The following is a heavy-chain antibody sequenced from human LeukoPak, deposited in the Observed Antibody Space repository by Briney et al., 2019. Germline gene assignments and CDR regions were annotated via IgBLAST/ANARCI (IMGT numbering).Heavy chain of an antibody. J-gene: IGHJ4*02. CDR2: IYHSGST. V-gene: IGHV4-30-2*01. Sequence: SETLSLTCAVSGGSISSGGYSWSWIRQPPGKGLEWIGYIYHSGSTYYNPSLKSRVTISVDRSKNQSSLKLSSVTAADTAVYYCARGGSSGDFGYWGQGTLVTVSS. D-gene: IGHD1-26*01. CDR3: ARGGSSGDFGY. CDR1: GGSISSGGYS.